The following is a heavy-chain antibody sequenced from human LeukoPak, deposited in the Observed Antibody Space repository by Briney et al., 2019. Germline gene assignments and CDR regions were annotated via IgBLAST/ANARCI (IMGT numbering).Heavy chain of an antibody. CDR3: AREVRPIQLWTHRPYYFDY. CDR2: INHSGST. J-gene: IGHJ4*02. CDR1: GGSFSGYY. D-gene: IGHD5-18*01. V-gene: IGHV4-34*01. Sequence: SETLSLTCAVYGGSFSGYYWSWIRQPPGKGLEWIGEINHSGSTNYNPSLKSRVTISVDTSKNQFSLKLSSVTAADTAVHYCAREVRPIQLWTHRPYYFDYWGQGTLVTVSS.